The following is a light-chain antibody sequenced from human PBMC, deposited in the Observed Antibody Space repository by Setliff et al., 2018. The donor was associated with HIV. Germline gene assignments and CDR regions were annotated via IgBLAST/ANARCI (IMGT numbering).Light chain of an antibody. Sequence: QSALTQPASVSGSPGQSITISCTGTSSDVGSYNLVSWYKHHPGKAPKLMIYGVYYRPSGVSNRISGSKSGSTASLTISGLQAEDEADYYCSSYSAINTQIFGTGTKVTVL. V-gene: IGLV2-14*02. CDR2: GVY. J-gene: IGLJ1*01. CDR3: SSYSAINTQI. CDR1: SSDVGSYNL.